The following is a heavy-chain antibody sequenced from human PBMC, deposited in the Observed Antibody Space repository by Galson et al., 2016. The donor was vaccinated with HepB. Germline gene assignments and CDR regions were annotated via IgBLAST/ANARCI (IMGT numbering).Heavy chain of an antibody. CDR2: ISSTSSYT. V-gene: IGHV3-11*06. CDR3: ARVIYSSTDDAFDM. Sequence: SLRLSCAASGFTFSDHYMSWIRQASGKGLEWVSYISSTSSYTNYADSVRGRFTITRDNAKNSLYLQMNSLRGEDTAVYYCARVIYSSTDDAFDMWGQGTLVTVSS. CDR1: GFTFSDHY. D-gene: IGHD6-19*01. J-gene: IGHJ3*02.